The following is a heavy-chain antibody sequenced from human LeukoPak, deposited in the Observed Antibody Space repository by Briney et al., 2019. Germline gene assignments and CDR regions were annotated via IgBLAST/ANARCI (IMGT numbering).Heavy chain of an antibody. CDR1: GGSISSSSYY. D-gene: IGHD5-24*01. CDR2: IYYSGST. CDR3: ARDLDGYNRGYFDY. V-gene: IGHV4-39*07. J-gene: IGHJ4*02. Sequence: PSETLSLTCTVSGGSISSSSYYWGWIRQPPGKGLEWIGSIYYSGSTYYNPSLKSRVTISVDTSKNQFSLKLSSVTAADTAVYYCARDLDGYNRGYFDYWGQGTLVTVSS.